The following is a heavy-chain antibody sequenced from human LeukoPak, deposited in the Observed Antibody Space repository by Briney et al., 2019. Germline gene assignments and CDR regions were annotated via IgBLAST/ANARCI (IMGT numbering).Heavy chain of an antibody. CDR1: GFTVSSNY. J-gene: IGHJ4*02. D-gene: IGHD1-26*01. CDR2: IYSGGAT. CDR3: ASGTKWELLLNY. V-gene: IGHV3-53*01. Sequence: GGSLRLSCAASGFTVSSNYMSWVRQAPGKGLEWVSVIYSGGATYYADSVKGRFTISRDNSKNTLFLQVNSLKVEDTAVYYCASGTKWELLLNYWGQGTLVTVSS.